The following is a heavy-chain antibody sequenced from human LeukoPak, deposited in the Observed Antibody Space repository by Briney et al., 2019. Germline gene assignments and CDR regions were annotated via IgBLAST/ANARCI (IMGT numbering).Heavy chain of an antibody. CDR1: GFTFSNYA. J-gene: IGHJ4*02. D-gene: IGHD2-15*01. V-gene: IGHV3-30*04. CDR2: MSYDGRNK. CDR3: ARDGGSFDY. Sequence: GGSLGLSCAASGFTFSNYAMHWVRQAPGKGLEWVAVMSYDGRNKYYADSVKGRFTISRDNSKNTLDLHMNSLRTEDTALYYCARDGGSFDYWGQGTLVTVSS.